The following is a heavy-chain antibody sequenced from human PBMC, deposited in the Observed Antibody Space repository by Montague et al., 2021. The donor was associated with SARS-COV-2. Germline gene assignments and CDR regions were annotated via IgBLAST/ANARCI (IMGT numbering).Heavy chain of an antibody. CDR1: RDSVSSGSYY. Sequence: SETLSLTCTVSRDSVSSGSYYWSWIRQPPGKGLEWIAYIHNTGNTKYNPSLSGRVTISIDTSKNQFSLKMSSVTAADTAVYYCARAWQTLIDEGFGCFDPWGQGTLVTVSS. CDR2: IHNTGNT. CDR3: ARAWQTLIDEGFGCFDP. J-gene: IGHJ5*02. V-gene: IGHV4-61*01. D-gene: IGHD3-22*01.